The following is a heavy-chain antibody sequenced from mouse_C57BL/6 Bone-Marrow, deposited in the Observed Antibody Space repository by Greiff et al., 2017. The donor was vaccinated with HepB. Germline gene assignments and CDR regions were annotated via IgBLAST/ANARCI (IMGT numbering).Heavy chain of an antibody. V-gene: IGHV14-4*01. D-gene: IGHD2-10*02. J-gene: IGHJ2*01. CDR2: IDPENGDT. CDR1: GFNINDDY. CDR3: TTGMYGKGY. Sequence: VQLKQSGAELVRPGASVKLSCTASGFNINDDYMHWVKQRPEQGLEWIGWIDPENGDTEYASKFQGKATITADTSSNTAYLQLSSLTSEDTAVYYCTTGMYGKGYWGQGTTLTVSS.